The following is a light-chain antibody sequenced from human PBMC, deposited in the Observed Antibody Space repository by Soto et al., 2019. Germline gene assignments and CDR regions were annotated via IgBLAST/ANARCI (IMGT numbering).Light chain of an antibody. CDR2: AAS. CDR1: QSIGNY. CDR3: QQSYSIPIT. Sequence: DIQMSQSPSSLSASVGDRVTIACRASQSIGNYLNWYQQKPGNAPRLLIYAASSLQTGVPSRFSGSGSEIDFTLTISSLQPEDVATYYCQQSYSIPITFGRGTRLEIK. V-gene: IGKV1-39*01. J-gene: IGKJ5*01.